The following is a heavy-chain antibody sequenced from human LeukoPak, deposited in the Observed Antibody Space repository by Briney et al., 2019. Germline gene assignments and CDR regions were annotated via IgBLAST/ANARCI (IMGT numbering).Heavy chain of an antibody. CDR1: GFTFSGFA. J-gene: IGHJ3*02. CDR2: ISGSGGST. CDR3: AKEARITMIVVVPDAFDI. V-gene: IGHV3-23*01. D-gene: IGHD3-22*01. Sequence: GGSLRLSCAASGFTFSGFAMSWVRQAPGKGLEWVSAISGSGGSTYYADSVKGRFTISRDNSKNTLYLQMNSLRAEDTAVYYCAKEARITMIVVVPDAFDIWGQGTMVTVSS.